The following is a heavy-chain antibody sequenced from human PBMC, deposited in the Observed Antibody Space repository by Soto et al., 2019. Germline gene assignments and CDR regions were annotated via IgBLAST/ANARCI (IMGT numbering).Heavy chain of an antibody. J-gene: IGHJ4*02. CDR1: GFAFKRYG. CDR3: VKDSWWLVSFDH. Sequence: QVPLVESGGGGDQPGRSLRLTCAAYGFAFKRYGMHWVRKAQGRGLEWVAAISYDGGHLYYGESVKGRFTISRDNSKNTLYLQMTSLRPEETAVYHCVKDSWWLVSFDHWCQGTLVTVSS. D-gene: IGHD6-19*01. CDR2: ISYDGGHL. V-gene: IGHV3-30*18.